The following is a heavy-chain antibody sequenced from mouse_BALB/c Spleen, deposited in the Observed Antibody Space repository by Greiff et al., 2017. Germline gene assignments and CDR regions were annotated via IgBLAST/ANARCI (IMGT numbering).Heavy chain of an antibody. D-gene: IGHD1-1*01. J-gene: IGHJ4*01. CDR1: GFTFSSFG. CDR2: ISSGSSTI. V-gene: IGHV5-17*02. CDR3: ARRGYYGSPPYYYAMDY. Sequence: EVKLQESGGGLVQPGGSRKLSCAASGFTFSSFGMHWVRQAPEKGLEWVAYISSGSSTIYYADTVKGRFTISRDNPKNTLFLQMTSLRSEDTAMYYCARRGYYGSPPYYYAMDYWGQGTSVTVSS.